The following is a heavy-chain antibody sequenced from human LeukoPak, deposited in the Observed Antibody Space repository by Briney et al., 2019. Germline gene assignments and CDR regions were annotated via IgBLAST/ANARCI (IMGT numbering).Heavy chain of an antibody. CDR3: AKDLLGGEVLSDYMDV. D-gene: IGHD3-16*01. J-gene: IGHJ6*03. Sequence: GRSLRLSCAASGFTFSSYGMHWVRQAPGKGLEWVAVIWYDGSNKYYADSVKGRFTISRDNSKNTLYLQMNSLRAEDTAVYYCAKDLLGGEVLSDYMDVWGKGTTVTVSS. CDR2: IWYDGSNK. CDR1: GFTFSSYG. V-gene: IGHV3-33*06.